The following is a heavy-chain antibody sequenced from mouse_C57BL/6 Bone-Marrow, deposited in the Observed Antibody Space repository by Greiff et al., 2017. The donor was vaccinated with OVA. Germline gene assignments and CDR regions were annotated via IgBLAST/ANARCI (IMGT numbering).Heavy chain of an antibody. J-gene: IGHJ3*01. CDR1: GFTFSDYY. CDR3: ARPYYYYGSSYPAWFAY. CDR2: ISNGGGST. D-gene: IGHD1-1*01. Sequence: EVKVEESGGGLVQPGGSLKLSCAASGFTFSDYYMYWVRQTPEKRLEWVAYISNGGGSTYYPDTVKGRFTISRDNAKNTLYLQMSRLKSEDTAMYYCARPYYYYGSSYPAWFAYWGQGTLVTVSA. V-gene: IGHV5-12*01.